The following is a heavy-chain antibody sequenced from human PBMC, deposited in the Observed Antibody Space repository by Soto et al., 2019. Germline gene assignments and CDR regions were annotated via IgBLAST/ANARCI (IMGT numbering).Heavy chain of an antibody. Sequence: EVQLVESGGGLVQPGGSLRLSCAASGFTVSSNFMSWVRQAPGKGLEWVSVIYSGGTTYYADSVKGRFTISRHNSKNTLYLQMNSLRAEDTAVYYCARGAGYSVGWYDYWGQGTLVTVSS. CDR1: GFTVSSNF. D-gene: IGHD6-19*01. CDR2: IYSGGTT. V-gene: IGHV3-53*04. CDR3: ARGAGYSVGWYDY. J-gene: IGHJ4*02.